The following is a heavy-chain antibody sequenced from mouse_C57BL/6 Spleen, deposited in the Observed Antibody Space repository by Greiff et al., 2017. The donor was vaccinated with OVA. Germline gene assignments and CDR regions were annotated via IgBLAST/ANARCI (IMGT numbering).Heavy chain of an antibody. D-gene: IGHD3-1*01. CDR3: ARQLGNSYAMDY. J-gene: IGHJ4*01. V-gene: IGHV5-12*01. CDR2: ISNGGGST. Sequence: EVKLMESGGGLVQPGGSLKLSCAASGFTFSDYYMYWVRQTPEKRLEWVAYISNGGGSTYYPDTVKGRFTISRDNAKNTLYLQMSRLKSEDTAMYYCARQLGNSYAMDYWGQGTSVTVSS. CDR1: GFTFSDYY.